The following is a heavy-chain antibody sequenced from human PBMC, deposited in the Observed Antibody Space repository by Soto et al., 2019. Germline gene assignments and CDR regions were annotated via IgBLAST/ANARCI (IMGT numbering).Heavy chain of an antibody. D-gene: IGHD3-9*01. Sequence: PSETLSLTCTVSGGSISSSSYYWGWIRQPPGKGLEWIGSIYYSGSTYYNPSLKSRVTISVDTSKNQFSLKLSSVTAADTAVYYCASGYDILTGYPRGDYYGMEVWGQGTTVTVSS. V-gene: IGHV4-39*01. CDR3: ASGYDILTGYPRGDYYGMEV. J-gene: IGHJ6*02. CDR2: IYYSGST. CDR1: GGSISSSSYY.